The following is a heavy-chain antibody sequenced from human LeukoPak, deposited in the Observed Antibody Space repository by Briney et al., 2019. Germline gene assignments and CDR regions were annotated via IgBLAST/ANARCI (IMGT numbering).Heavy chain of an antibody. J-gene: IGHJ4*02. CDR3: ARLPLTARRHFDY. V-gene: IGHV3-7*05. D-gene: IGHD5-18*01. Sequence: GSLRLSCAASGFTFSGYWMSWVRQTPGKGLEWVANIKEDGSEKYYVDSVKGRFIISRDNAKNSLYVQMKSLRVEDTAVYYCARLPLTARRHFDYWGQGTQVTVSS. CDR2: IKEDGSEK. CDR1: GFTFSGYW.